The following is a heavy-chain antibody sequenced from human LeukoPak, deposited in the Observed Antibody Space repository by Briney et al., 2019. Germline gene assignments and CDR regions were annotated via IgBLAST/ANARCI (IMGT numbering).Heavy chain of an antibody. CDR1: GGSISSYY. CDR3: ARQVRSYDSSGYYYNFDY. V-gene: IGHV4-4*09. Sequence: SETLSLTCTVTGGSISSYYWSWIRQPPGKGLEWIGYIYTSGSTNYNPSLKSRVTISVDTSKNQFSLKLSSVTAADTAVYYCARQVRSYDSSGYYYNFDYWDQGTLVTVSS. J-gene: IGHJ4*02. CDR2: IYTSGST. D-gene: IGHD3-22*01.